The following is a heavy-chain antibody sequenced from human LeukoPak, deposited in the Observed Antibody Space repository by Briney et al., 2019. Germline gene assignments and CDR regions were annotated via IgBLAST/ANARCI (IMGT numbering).Heavy chain of an antibody. CDR2: IRGSASGLGSGM. V-gene: IGHV3-48*04. CDR3: ARDNNWGFDY. D-gene: IGHD7-27*01. J-gene: IGHJ4*02. CDR1: GFTFSSYA. Sequence: PGGSLRLSCAASGFTFSSYAVTWVRQAPGRGLEWVSNIRGSASGLGSGMYYADSVKGRFTISRDDAKNSLYLQMSSLRAEDTAFYYCARDNNWGFDYWGQGALVTVSS.